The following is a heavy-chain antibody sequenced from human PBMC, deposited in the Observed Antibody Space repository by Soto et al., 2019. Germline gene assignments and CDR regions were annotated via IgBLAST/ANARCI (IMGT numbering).Heavy chain of an antibody. CDR2: LYWDNDK. Sequence: QITLKESGPTLMKPTQTLTLTCTFSGFSLSTRGVGVGWIRQPPGKALEWLALLYWDNDKRYSPSLRNRLTITQDPSKIQVVLTLTNMDPVDTATYYCAHSRCGGDCLQSYTSHYYYGMDVWGQGTTVTVSS. CDR3: AHSRCGGDCLQSYTSHYYYGMDV. V-gene: IGHV2-5*02. D-gene: IGHD2-21*02. J-gene: IGHJ6*02. CDR1: GFSLSTRGVG.